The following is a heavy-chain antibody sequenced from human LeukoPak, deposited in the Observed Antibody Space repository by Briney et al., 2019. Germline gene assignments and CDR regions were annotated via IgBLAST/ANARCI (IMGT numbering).Heavy chain of an antibody. V-gene: IGHV3-21*01. J-gene: IGHJ4*02. D-gene: IGHD4-17*01. CDR1: GFTFNEYT. CDR3: ARDIVNGDYVSAY. CDR2: ITTTSAYI. Sequence: GGSLRLSCAASGFTFNEYTLNWVRQAPGKGLEWVSSITTTSAYIYYADSVKGRFTISRDNAKNSLYLQMNSLRADDTGVYYCARDIVNGDYVSAYWGQGTLVTVSS.